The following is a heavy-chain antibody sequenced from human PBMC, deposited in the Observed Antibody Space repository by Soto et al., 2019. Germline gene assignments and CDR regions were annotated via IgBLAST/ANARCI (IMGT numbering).Heavy chain of an antibody. J-gene: IGHJ3*02. CDR3: ARGAATVVTPDNAFDI. CDR2: INPSGGST. CDR1: GYTFTSYY. V-gene: IGHV1-46*01. Sequence: ASVKVSCRPSGYTFTSYYMHWFHQPLEQGLEWMGIINPSGGSTSYAQKFQGRVTMTRDTSTSTVYMELSSLRSEDTAVYYCARGAATVVTPDNAFDIWGQGTMVTVSS. D-gene: IGHD2-15*01.